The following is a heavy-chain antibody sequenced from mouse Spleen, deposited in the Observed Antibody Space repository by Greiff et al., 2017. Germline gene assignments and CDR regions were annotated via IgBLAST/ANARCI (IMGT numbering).Heavy chain of an antibody. CDR1: GYSITSGYY. Sequence: EVKLMESGPGLVTPSQSLSLTCSVTGYSITSGYYWNWIRQFPGNKLEWMGYISYDGSNNYNPSLKNRISITRDTSKNQFFLKLNSVTTEDTATYYWAIYYGPSFAYWGQGTLVTVSA. CDR2: ISYDGSN. J-gene: IGHJ3*01. CDR3: AIYYGPSFAY. D-gene: IGHD2-1*01. V-gene: IGHV3-6*01.